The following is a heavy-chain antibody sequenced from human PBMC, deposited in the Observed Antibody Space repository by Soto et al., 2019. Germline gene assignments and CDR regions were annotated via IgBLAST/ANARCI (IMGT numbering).Heavy chain of an antibody. CDR1: GGSISSYY. J-gene: IGHJ2*01. Sequence: VQLQESCPGLVKPSETLSLTCTVYGGSISSYYWSWIRQPAGKGLEWFGRIYTSGSTNYNPSLKRRVTMSVDTSKNQFSLKLSSVTDADTAVYYCARGIYFSGGSCYADWYFDLWGRGTLVTGYS. V-gene: IGHV4-4*07. CDR2: IYTSGST. CDR3: ARGIYFSGGSCYADWYFDL. D-gene: IGHD2-15*01.